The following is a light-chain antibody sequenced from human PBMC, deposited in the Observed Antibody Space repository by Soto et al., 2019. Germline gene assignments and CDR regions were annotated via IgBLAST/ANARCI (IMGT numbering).Light chain of an antibody. CDR3: SAWDDSLNGVV. J-gene: IGLJ2*01. Sequence: QSVLTQPPSASGTPGQRVTVSCSGTTSNIGTKTVNWYQHLPGTAPILLISADNQRPSGVPDRFSGSKSGTSASLAISGLQSDDEADYYCSAWDDSLNGVVFGGWTKLTVL. CDR2: ADN. CDR1: TSNIGTKT. V-gene: IGLV1-44*01.